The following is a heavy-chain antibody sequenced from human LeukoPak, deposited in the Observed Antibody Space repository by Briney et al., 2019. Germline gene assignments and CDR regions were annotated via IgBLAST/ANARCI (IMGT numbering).Heavy chain of an antibody. CDR1: GFTVSSNY. J-gene: IGHJ5*02. V-gene: IGHV3-66*01. Sequence: HPGGSLRLSCAASGFTVSSNYMSWVRQAPGKGLEWVSVIYSGGSTYYADSVKGRFTISRDNSKSTLFLQMNSLRAEDTAIYYCATYRQVLLPFEAWGQGTLVTVSS. CDR3: ATYRQVLLPFEA. CDR2: IYSGGST. D-gene: IGHD5-18*01.